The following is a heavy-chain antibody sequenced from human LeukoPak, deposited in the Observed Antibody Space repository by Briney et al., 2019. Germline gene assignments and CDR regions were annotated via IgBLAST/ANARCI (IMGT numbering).Heavy chain of an antibody. CDR3: AKETVRSSSGRYYFDY. J-gene: IGHJ4*02. Sequence: QPGGSLRLSCAASGFTFSSYGMHWVRQAPGKGLEWVAVISYDGGNKYYADSVKGRFTISRDNSKNTLYLQMNSLRAEDTAVYYCAKETVRSSSGRYYFDYWGQGTLVTVSS. CDR1: GFTFSSYG. CDR2: ISYDGGNK. D-gene: IGHD6-19*01. V-gene: IGHV3-30*18.